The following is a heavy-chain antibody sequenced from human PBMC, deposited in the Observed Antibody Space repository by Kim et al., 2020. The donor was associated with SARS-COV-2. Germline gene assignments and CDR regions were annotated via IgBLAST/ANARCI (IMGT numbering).Heavy chain of an antibody. CDR1: GFSFSTHY. J-gene: IGHJ5*02. D-gene: IGHD2-21*01. Sequence: GGSLRLSCAASGFSFSTHYMTWVRRAPGKGLEWVSSISSGGETSNYADSVKGRFTISSDNSKSTLYLLMNSLRVEDTAVYYCAKHFILKVCGFRFFDPWG. CDR2: ISSGGETS. V-gene: IGHV3-23*01. CDR3: AKHFILKVCGFRFFDP.